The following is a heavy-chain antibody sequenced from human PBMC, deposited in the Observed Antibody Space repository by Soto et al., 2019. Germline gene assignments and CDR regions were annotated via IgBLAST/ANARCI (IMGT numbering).Heavy chain of an antibody. J-gene: IGHJ4*02. D-gene: IGHD6-13*01. CDR1: GFTFISYA. CDR3: AKDLDGGLAAAGTGY. V-gene: IGHV3-23*01. CDR2: ISGSGGST. Sequence: EVQLLESGGGLVQPGGSLRLSCAASGFTFISYAMSWVRQAPGKGLEWVSAISGSGGSTYYADSVKGRFTISRDNSKNTLYLQMNSLRAEDTTVYYCAKDLDGGLAAAGTGYWGQGTLVTVSS.